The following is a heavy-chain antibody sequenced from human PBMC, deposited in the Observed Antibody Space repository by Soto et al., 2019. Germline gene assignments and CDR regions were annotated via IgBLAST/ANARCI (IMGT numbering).Heavy chain of an antibody. Sequence: EVQLLESGGGLVQPGGSLRLSCAASGFTLRSYPMSWVRQAPGRGLEWVSGISGSGGNTYYTDSVKGRFTISRDNSKSTLYLQMNSLRAEDTAVYYCARASWNPRAPNSRKYYFDYWGQGTLVTVSS. D-gene: IGHD1-1*01. J-gene: IGHJ4*02. CDR2: ISGSGGNT. V-gene: IGHV3-23*01. CDR1: GFTLRSYP. CDR3: ARASWNPRAPNSRKYYFDY.